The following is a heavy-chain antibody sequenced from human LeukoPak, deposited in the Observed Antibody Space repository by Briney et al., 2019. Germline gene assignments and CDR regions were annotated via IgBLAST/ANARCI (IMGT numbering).Heavy chain of an antibody. Sequence: NGSGPTLVRPTQTLTLTCTFSGFSLTTNGVAVGWIRQPPGKALEWLALIFRNEGKRYSPSLQSRLTITKDTSKNQVVLTMTNLDPVDTATYYCAHSYPRCSTSTCYSYFDDWGQGTLVTVSS. J-gene: IGHJ4*02. CDR2: IFRNEGK. D-gene: IGHD2-2*02. V-gene: IGHV2-5*01. CDR3: AHSYPRCSTSTCYSYFDD. CDR1: GFSLTTNGVA.